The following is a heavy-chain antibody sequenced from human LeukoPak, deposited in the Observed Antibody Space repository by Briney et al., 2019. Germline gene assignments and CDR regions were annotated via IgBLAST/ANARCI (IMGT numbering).Heavy chain of an antibody. CDR3: ARDPAYYSSSSYFDY. J-gene: IGHJ4*02. CDR1: GFTFSSYS. Sequence: PGGSLRLSCAASGFTFSSYSMNWVRQAPGKGLEWVSSISSSSSYIYYADSVKGRFTISRDNAKNSLYLQMNSLRAEDTAVYYCARDPAYYSSSSYFDYWGQGTLVTVSS. CDR2: ISSSSSYI. D-gene: IGHD6-6*01. V-gene: IGHV3-21*01.